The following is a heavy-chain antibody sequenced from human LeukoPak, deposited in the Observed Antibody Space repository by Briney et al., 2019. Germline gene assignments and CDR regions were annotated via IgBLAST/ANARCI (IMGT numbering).Heavy chain of an antibody. D-gene: IGHD3-16*01. Sequence: GGSLSLFRAASGLTFTDYWMHWARHVPGEGLVWVSIINTDTRGTYYADSVKGRFTISRDNAKSILYLQMDSLRAEDTAVYYCARAGAYHFDNWGQGTLVSVSS. CDR3: ARAGAYHFDN. V-gene: IGHV3-74*01. J-gene: IGHJ4*02. CDR1: GLTFTDYW. CDR2: INTDTRGT.